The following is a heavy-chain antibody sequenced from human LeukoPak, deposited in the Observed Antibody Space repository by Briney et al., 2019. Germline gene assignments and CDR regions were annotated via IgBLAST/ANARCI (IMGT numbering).Heavy chain of an antibody. D-gene: IGHD2-2*02. Sequence: SQTLSLTCAISGDSVSSNSAAWNWIRQSPSRGLEWLGRTYYRSKWYNDYAVSVKSRITINPDTSKNQFSLQLNSVTPEDTAVYYCARADCSSTSCYIRFDYWGQGTLVTVSS. J-gene: IGHJ4*02. V-gene: IGHV6-1*01. CDR1: GDSVSSNSAA. CDR3: ARADCSSTSCYIRFDY. CDR2: TYYRSKWYN.